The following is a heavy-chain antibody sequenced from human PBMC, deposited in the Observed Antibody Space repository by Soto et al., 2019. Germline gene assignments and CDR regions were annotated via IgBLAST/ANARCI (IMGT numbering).Heavy chain of an antibody. CDR1: GFTFSSYG. CDR3: ARDVYGMDV. Sequence: QVQLVESGGGVVQPGRSLRLSCAASGFTFSSYGMHWVRQAPGKGLEWVAVIWYDGSNKYYADSVKGRFTISRDNSKNTLYRQMNSLRAEDTAVYYCARDVYGMDVWGQGTTVTVSS. J-gene: IGHJ6*02. V-gene: IGHV3-33*01. CDR2: IWYDGSNK.